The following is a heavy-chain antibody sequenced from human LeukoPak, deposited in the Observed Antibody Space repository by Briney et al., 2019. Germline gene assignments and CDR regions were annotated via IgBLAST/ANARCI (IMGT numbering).Heavy chain of an antibody. V-gene: IGHV4-34*01. Sequence: SETLSLTCAVYVGSLSGYDWSWIRQPPRKGLEWIGEINHSGSTNYNPSLKSRVTISVDTSKNQFSLKLSSVTAADTAVYYCARGRSSLLLRTFDPWGQGTLVTVSS. CDR1: VGSLSGYD. J-gene: IGHJ5*02. D-gene: IGHD6-13*01. CDR2: INHSGST. CDR3: ARGRSSLLLRTFDP.